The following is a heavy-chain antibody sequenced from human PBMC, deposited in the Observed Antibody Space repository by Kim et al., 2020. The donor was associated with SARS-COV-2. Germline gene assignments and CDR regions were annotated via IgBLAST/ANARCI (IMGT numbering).Heavy chain of an antibody. J-gene: IGHJ6*02. V-gene: IGHV1-46*01. Sequence: ASVKVSCKASGYTFTSYYMHWVRQAPGQGLEWMGIINPSGGSTSYAQKFQGRVTMTRDTSTSTVYMELSSLRSEDTAVYYGARQLWGQQLGVVLPRYYYYYGMDVWGQGTTVTVSS. CDR1: GYTFTSYY. CDR2: INPSGGST. D-gene: IGHD6-13*01. CDR3: ARQLWGQQLGVVLPRYYYYYGMDV.